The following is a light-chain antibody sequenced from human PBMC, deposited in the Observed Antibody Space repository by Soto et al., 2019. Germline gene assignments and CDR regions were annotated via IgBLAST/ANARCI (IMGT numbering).Light chain of an antibody. CDR3: QQVYRMPPT. CDR2: ATS. CDR1: QTVAKS. Sequence: DTQMTQSPSSLPASVVGRVTITCRASQTVAKSLNWYPPKKGKAPDILIYATSHLHSEVPSRFSGSGSGTDFTLPINSLQPEDVATDYCQQVYRMPPTFGQGTKVDIK. V-gene: IGKV1-39*01. J-gene: IGKJ1*01.